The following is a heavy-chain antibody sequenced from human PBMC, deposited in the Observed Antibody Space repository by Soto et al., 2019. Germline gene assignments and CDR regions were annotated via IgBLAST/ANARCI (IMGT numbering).Heavy chain of an antibody. CDR3: ARDRGGINYDSSGAFDY. D-gene: IGHD3-22*01. Sequence: PSETLSLTCTVSGGSVSSGSYYWSWIRQPPGKGLEWIGYIYYSGSTNYNPSLKSRVTISVDTSKNQFSLKLSSVTAADTAVYYCARDRGGINYDSSGAFDYWGQGTLVTVYS. J-gene: IGHJ4*02. V-gene: IGHV4-61*01. CDR2: IYYSGST. CDR1: GGSVSSGSYY.